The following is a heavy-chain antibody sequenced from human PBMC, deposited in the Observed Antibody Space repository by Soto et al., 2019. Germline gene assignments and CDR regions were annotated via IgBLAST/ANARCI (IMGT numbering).Heavy chain of an antibody. CDR2: MSTYNENK. V-gene: IGHV1-18*01. CDR3: AKDAREAAPSDV. Sequence: QAQLLQSEPELRKPGASVKVSCKASGYAFTSYGINWVRRAPGQGLEWVGWMSTYNENKVYAQKLQGRVAMTMDAATSTAYLDLGPLRSDDTAVYYCAKDAREAAPSDVWGQGPMVTVSS. D-gene: IGHD2-15*01. CDR1: GYAFTSYG. J-gene: IGHJ3*01.